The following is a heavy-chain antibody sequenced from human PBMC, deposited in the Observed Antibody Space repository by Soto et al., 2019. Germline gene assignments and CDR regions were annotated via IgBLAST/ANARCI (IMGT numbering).Heavy chain of an antibody. CDR3: ARFGGPGLSHNWFDA. J-gene: IGHJ5*02. CDR2: IYPDDFEI. V-gene: IGHV5-51*01. Sequence: GESLKISCQGSGYRFFDYWIGWVRQTPGKGLEWMGIIYPDDFEIRYSPSFQGQVIFSVDSSTRTAYLQWDSLKASDSAMYYCARFGGPGLSHNWFDAWGQGTLVTVSS. CDR1: GYRFFDYW. D-gene: IGHD3-16*01.